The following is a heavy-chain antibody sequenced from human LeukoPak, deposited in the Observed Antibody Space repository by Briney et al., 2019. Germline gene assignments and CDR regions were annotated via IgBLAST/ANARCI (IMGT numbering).Heavy chain of an antibody. Sequence: GGSLRLSCAASAFTFSSYAMTWVRQAPGKGLEWVSVISGSGGSTYYADSVKGRFTISRDNSKNTLYLEMNSLRAEDTAVYYCAKRGYYDSSGYLKGNCYFDLWGRGTLVTVSS. CDR2: ISGSGGST. CDR3: AKRGYYDSSGYLKGNCYFDL. CDR1: AFTFSSYA. J-gene: IGHJ2*01. D-gene: IGHD3-22*01. V-gene: IGHV3-23*01.